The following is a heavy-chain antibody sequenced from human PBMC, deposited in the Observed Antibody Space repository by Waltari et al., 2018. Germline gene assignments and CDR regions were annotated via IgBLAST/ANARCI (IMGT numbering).Heavy chain of an antibody. CDR3: ARRGSGEEGRWFDP. V-gene: IGHV5-51*01. Sequence: EVQLVQSGAEVKKPGESLQISCKGFGYTFTSHWIAWVRQTPGKGLEWVGLMFPVDSSTRYSPSSQSQVTILADNSISTTILQWSSLKASDTAMYYCARRGSGEEGRWFDPWGQGTLVTVSS. CDR2: MFPVDSST. J-gene: IGHJ5*02. D-gene: IGHD1-26*01. CDR1: GYTFTSHW.